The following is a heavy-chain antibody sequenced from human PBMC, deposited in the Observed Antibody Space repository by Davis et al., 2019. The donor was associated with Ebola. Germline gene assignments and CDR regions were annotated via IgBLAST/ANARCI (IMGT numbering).Heavy chain of an antibody. CDR2: INHSGST. J-gene: IGHJ3*02. CDR3: ASIAAAGTVDAFDI. D-gene: IGHD6-13*01. CDR1: GGSFSGYY. Sequence: PSETLSLTCAVYGGSFSGYYWSWIRQPPGKGLEWIGEINHSGSTNYNPSLKSRVTISVDTSKNQFSLKLSSVTAADTAVYYCASIAAAGTVDAFDIWGQGTMVTVSS. V-gene: IGHV4-34*01.